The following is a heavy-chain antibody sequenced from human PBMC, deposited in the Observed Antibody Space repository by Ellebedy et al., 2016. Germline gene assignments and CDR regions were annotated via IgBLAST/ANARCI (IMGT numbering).Heavy chain of an antibody. D-gene: IGHD1-1*01. J-gene: IGHJ3*02. Sequence: GESLKISCAGAGVSLRSYGMNWVRQAPGKGLEWVSVIYSGGSTYYADSVEGRFTISRDNPKKKLYLQMSSLGADDTAVYYCVTKHNAAFDIWGQGTTVTVS. CDR3: VTKHNAAFDI. CDR2: IYSGGST. V-gene: IGHV3-53*01. CDR1: GVSLRSYG.